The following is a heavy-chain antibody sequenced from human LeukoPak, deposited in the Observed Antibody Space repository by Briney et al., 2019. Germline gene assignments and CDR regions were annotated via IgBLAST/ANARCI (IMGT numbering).Heavy chain of an antibody. D-gene: IGHD1-26*01. Sequence: GASVKVSCKTSNYTFTNYDISWVRQAPGQGLEWMGWISAYTGITSFAQKFQGRVTMTTDTSTSTAYMELRSLRLDDTAVYYCARDLIYTTSWYDHWGQGTLVTVSS. CDR1: NYTFTNYD. V-gene: IGHV1-18*01. CDR3: ARDLIYTTSWYDH. CDR2: ISAYTGIT. J-gene: IGHJ5*02.